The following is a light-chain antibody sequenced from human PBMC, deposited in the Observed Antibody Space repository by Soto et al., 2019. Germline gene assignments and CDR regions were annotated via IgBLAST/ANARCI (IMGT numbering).Light chain of an antibody. J-gene: IGKJ4*01. V-gene: IGKV3-20*01. CDR2: GAS. CDR1: QSITNNY. CDR3: QQYGYLVT. Sequence: EIVLTQSPGTLSLSPGERATLSCRASQSITNNYLAWYQQKPGRAHRLLIYGASSRATGIPDRFSGSGSGTDFTLTISXLEPEDFAMYYCQQYGYLVTFGGGTKVDIK.